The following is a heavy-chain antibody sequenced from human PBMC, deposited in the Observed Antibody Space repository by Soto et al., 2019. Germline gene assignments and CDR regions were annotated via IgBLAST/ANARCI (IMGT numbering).Heavy chain of an antibody. CDR2: IYYSGST. V-gene: IGHV4-30-4*01. CDR3: ARGLEVPAVYYYFDY. J-gene: IGHJ4*02. CDR1: GGSISSSSYY. D-gene: IGHD2-2*01. Sequence: SETMALTCTVSGGSISSSSYYWSWIRQPPGKGLEWIGYIYYSGSTYYNPSLKSRVTISGDTSKNQFSLKLSSVTAADTAVYYCARGLEVPAVYYYFDYWGQGTRVTVSS.